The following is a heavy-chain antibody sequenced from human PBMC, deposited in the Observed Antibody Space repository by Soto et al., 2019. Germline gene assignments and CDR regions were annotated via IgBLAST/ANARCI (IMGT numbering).Heavy chain of an antibody. D-gene: IGHD4-4*01. V-gene: IGHV4-59*01. CDR3: ERSPYYSNFDY. J-gene: IGHJ4*02. CDR1: GGSISSYY. CDR2: IYYSGST. Sequence: PSETLSLTCTVSGGSISSYYWSWIRQPPGKGLEWIGYIYYSGSTNYNPSLKSRVTISVDTSKNQSSLKLSSVTAADTAVYYCERSPYYSNFDYWGQGTLVTVSS.